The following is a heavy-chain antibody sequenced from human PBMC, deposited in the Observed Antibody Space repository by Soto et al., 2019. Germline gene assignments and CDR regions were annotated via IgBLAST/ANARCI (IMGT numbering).Heavy chain of an antibody. Sequence: SETLSLTCTVSGGSISSYYLSWIRQPPGNGLEWIGYIYYSGSTNYNPSLKSRVTISVDTSKNQFSLKLSSVTAADTAVYYCARVYSGYPYYYYYMDVWGKGTTVTVSS. V-gene: IGHV4-59*01. CDR3: ARVYSGYPYYYYYMDV. CDR1: GGSISSYY. J-gene: IGHJ6*03. D-gene: IGHD5-12*01. CDR2: IYYSGST.